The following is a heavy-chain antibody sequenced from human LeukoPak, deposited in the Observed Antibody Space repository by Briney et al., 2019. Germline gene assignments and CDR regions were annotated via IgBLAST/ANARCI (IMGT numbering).Heavy chain of an antibody. V-gene: IGHV3-53*05. CDR1: GFTVSSNY. Sequence: GGSLRLSCAASGFTVSSNYMSWVRQAPGKGLEWVSVIYSGGSTYYADSVKGRFTISRDNSKNTLYLQMNSLRADDTAVYYCARDQRWRRDSKTPYYYYGMDVWGQGTTVTVS. J-gene: IGHJ6*02. CDR2: IYSGGST. CDR3: ARDQRWRRDSKTPYYYYGMDV. D-gene: IGHD5-24*01.